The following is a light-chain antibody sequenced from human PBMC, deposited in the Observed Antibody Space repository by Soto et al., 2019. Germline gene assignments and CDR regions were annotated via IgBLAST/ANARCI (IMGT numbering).Light chain of an antibody. J-gene: IGLJ2*01. CDR2: DNN. CDR1: SSNIGSNA. CDR3: AAWDDSLNGAV. Sequence: QAVVTQPPSASGTPGQRVTISCSGSSSNIGSNAVNWYQQLPGTAPKLLIYDNNQGPSGVPDRFSGSKSGTSASLAISGLQSEDEADYYCAAWDDSLNGAVFGGGTKLTVL. V-gene: IGLV1-44*01.